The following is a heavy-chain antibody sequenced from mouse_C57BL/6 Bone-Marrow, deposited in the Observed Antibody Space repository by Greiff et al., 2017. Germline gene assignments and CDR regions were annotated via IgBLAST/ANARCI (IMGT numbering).Heavy chain of an antibody. CDR3: ARGFFRDYAMDY. CDR2: LSNGGGSP. J-gene: IGHJ4*01. V-gene: IGHV5-12*01. CDR1: GFTFSDYY. Sequence: EVQRVESGGGLVQPGGSLKLSCAASGFTFSDYYLYWVRQTPETRLAWVAYLSNGGGSPYYPDTVTGRFTISRDHAKNTLYLQMSRLKSEDTAMYYCARGFFRDYAMDYWGQGTSATGSS.